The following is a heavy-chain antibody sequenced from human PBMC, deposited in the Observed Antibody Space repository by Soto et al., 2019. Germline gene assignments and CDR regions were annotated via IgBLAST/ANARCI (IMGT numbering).Heavy chain of an antibody. CDR2: LWAGGNIR. J-gene: IGHJ6*01. CDR3: ARDAQHLANYGMDV. V-gene: IGHV3-33*01. D-gene: IGHD3-3*02. Sequence: QVQLVESGGNVVQPGRSLRLSCAASGFSFSSHGMHWVRQAPGKGLEWVAHLWAGGNIRYYAYSVKGRFTISSDHSKNTLNLQMDSLGPEDTAVYYCARDAQHLANYGMDVWGQGTTVTVSS. CDR1: GFSFSSHG.